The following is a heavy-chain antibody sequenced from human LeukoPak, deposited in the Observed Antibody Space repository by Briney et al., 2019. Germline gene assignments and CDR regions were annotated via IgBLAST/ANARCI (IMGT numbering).Heavy chain of an antibody. CDR2: INHSGST. V-gene: IGHV4-34*01. CDR1: GGSFSGYY. Sequence: PSETLSLTCAVYGGSFSGYYWSWIRQPPGKGLEWIGEINHSGSTNYNPSLKSRVTISVDTSKNQFSLKLSSVTAADTAVYYCARPLHCSDTNCYDWFDPWGQGTLVTVSS. CDR3: ARPLHCSDTNCYDWFDP. J-gene: IGHJ5*02. D-gene: IGHD2-2*01.